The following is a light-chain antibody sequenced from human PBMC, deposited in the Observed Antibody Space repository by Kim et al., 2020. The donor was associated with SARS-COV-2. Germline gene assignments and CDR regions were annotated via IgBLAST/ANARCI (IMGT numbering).Light chain of an antibody. Sequence: LSPGERATLSGRASQSVSSYLAWYQQNPGQAPRLLIYHASNRATGIPARFSGSGSGTDFTLTISSLEPEDFAVYYCQQRSNWPITFGQGTRLEIK. CDR1: QSVSSY. V-gene: IGKV3-11*01. J-gene: IGKJ5*01. CDR3: QQRSNWPIT. CDR2: HAS.